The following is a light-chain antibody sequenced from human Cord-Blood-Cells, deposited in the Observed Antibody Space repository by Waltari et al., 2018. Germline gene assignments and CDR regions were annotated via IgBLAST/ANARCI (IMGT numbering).Light chain of an antibody. V-gene: IGKV1-13*02. CDR1: QGISRS. Sequence: AIQLTQSPSSLSGSVGDRVTITCRASQGISRSLAWYQQKPGKAPKLLIYAASSLESGVPSRFSGSGSGTDFTLTFSSLQPEDFATYYCQQFNSYPITFGQGTRLEIK. CDR2: AAS. J-gene: IGKJ5*01. CDR3: QQFNSYPIT.